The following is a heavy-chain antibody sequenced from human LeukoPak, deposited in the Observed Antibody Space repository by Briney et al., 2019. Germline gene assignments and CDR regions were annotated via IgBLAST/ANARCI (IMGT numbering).Heavy chain of an antibody. CDR1: GGTFSNNA. Sequence: SVKVSCKASGGTFSNNAISWVRQAPGQGLEWMGRIIPIIDIADYAQKFQGRVTITADKSTSTAYMELTSLRSEDTAVYYCSGARGSTVREAADFWGQGTLVTVSP. J-gene: IGHJ4*02. CDR2: IIPIIDIA. CDR3: SGARGSTVREAADF. D-gene: IGHD4-17*01. V-gene: IGHV1-69*04.